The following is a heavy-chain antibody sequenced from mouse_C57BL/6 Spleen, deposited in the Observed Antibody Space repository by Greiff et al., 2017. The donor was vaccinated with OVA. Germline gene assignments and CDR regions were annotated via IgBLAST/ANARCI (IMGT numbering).Heavy chain of an antibody. CDR3: ARTPYYYGSSYEAY. Sequence: QVQLKESGAELVKPGASVKISCKASGYAFSSYWMNWVKQRPGKGLEWIGQIYPGDGDTNYNGKFKGKATLTADKSSSTAYMQLSSLTSEDSAVYFCARTPYYYGSSYEAYWGQGTLVTVSA. D-gene: IGHD1-1*01. J-gene: IGHJ3*01. CDR2: IYPGDGDT. V-gene: IGHV1-80*01. CDR1: GYAFSSYW.